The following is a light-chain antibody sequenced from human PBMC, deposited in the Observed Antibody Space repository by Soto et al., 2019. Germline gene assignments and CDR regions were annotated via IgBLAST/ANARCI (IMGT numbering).Light chain of an antibody. Sequence: QPVLTQSPSASASLGASVKLTCTLSSGHSSYAIAWHQQQPEKGPRYLMKLNSDGSHSKGDGIPDRFSGSSSGAERYLTISSVQSEDEADYYWQTWGTGIRVFGGGTKVTVL. CDR1: SGHSSYA. J-gene: IGLJ2*01. CDR2: LNSDGSH. CDR3: QTWGTGIRV. V-gene: IGLV4-69*01.